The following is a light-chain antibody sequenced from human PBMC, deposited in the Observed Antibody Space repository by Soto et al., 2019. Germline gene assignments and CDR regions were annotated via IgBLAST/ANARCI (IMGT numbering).Light chain of an antibody. V-gene: IGKV3-15*01. Sequence: EIVMTQSPATLSVSPGERATLSCRASQGFSSNLAWFQHKPGQAPRLLIYGASTRATGIPARFSGSGSGTEFTLTISSLQSEDFAVYYCQQYNDWPRTFGQGTKVEI. CDR1: QGFSSN. CDR3: QQYNDWPRT. J-gene: IGKJ1*01. CDR2: GAS.